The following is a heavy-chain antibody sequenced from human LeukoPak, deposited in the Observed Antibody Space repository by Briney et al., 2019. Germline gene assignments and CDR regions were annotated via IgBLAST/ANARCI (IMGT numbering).Heavy chain of an antibody. Sequence: PGGSLRLSCAASGFTFSNAWMNWVRQAPGKGLEWVGRIKSKTDGGTTDYAAPVKDRFTISRDDSKNTLYLQMNSLETEDTAVYYCTTDGDGYKHLSYYFDYWGQGTLVTVSS. D-gene: IGHD5-24*01. CDR1: GFTFSNAW. CDR3: TTDGDGYKHLSYYFDY. J-gene: IGHJ4*02. CDR2: IKSKTDGGTT. V-gene: IGHV3-15*07.